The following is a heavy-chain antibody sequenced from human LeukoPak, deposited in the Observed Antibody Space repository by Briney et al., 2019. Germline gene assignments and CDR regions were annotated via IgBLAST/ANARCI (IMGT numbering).Heavy chain of an antibody. CDR3: ARAPFYYYMDV. J-gene: IGHJ6*03. CDR2: ILYSGST. V-gene: IGHV4-59*01. Sequence: PSETLSLTCTVSGGSMSNYYWSWIRQPPGKGLEWIAYILYSGSTNYNPSLKSRVTISIDTSKNQFSLKLGSVTAADTAVYYCARAPFYYYMDVWGKGTTVTVSS. CDR1: GGSMSNYY.